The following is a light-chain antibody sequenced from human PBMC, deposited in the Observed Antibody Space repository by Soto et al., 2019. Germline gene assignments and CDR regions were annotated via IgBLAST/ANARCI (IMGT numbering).Light chain of an antibody. Sequence: QSVLTQPASVSGSPGQSITISCTGSSSDVGGYNYVSWYQQHPGKAPKLMIYDVSSRPSGVSNRFSGSKSGSTASLTISGLQAEDEADYYCSSYSSSSTLNWVFGGGTKLTVL. J-gene: IGLJ3*02. V-gene: IGLV2-14*03. CDR1: SSDVGGYNY. CDR3: SSYSSSSTLNWV. CDR2: DVS.